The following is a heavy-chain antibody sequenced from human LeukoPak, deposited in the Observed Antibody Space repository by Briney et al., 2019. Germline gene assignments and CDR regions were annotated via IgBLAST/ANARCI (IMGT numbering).Heavy chain of an antibody. Sequence: PGGSLRLSCAASGFTVSSNYMSWVRQAPGKVLEWVSVIYSGGSTYYADSVKGRFTISRDNSKNTLYLQMNNLRAEDTAVYYCASGSGSYRTPYYYMDVWGKGTTVTVSS. V-gene: IGHV3-53*01. CDR1: GFTVSSNY. J-gene: IGHJ6*03. D-gene: IGHD3-10*01. CDR3: ASGSGSYRTPYYYMDV. CDR2: IYSGGST.